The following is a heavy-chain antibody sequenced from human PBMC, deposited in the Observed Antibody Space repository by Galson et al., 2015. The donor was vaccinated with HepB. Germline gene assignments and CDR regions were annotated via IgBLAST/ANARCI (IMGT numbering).Heavy chain of an antibody. D-gene: IGHD3-22*01. CDR3: VKGRYYDSSNDAFDI. CDR1: GFTFSSYA. V-gene: IGHV3-64D*06. Sequence: SLRLSCAASGFTFSSYAMHWVRQAPGKGLEYVSAISSNGGSTYYADSVKGRFTISRDNSKNTLYLQMSSLRAEDTAVYYCVKGRYYDSSNDAFDIWGQGTMVTVSS. J-gene: IGHJ3*02. CDR2: ISSNGGST.